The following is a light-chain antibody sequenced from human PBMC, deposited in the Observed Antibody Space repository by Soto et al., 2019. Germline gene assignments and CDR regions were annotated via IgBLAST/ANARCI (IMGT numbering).Light chain of an antibody. V-gene: IGKV1-27*01. CDR1: QDIANY. J-gene: IGKJ1*01. CDR3: QKYYNAPRT. CDR2: GAI. Sequence: DIQMTQSPSSLSASVGDRVTITCRASQDIANYLAWYQQKPGKVPKLLIYGAITLQSGVPSRFSGSGSGTDFTLTISSLQPEDVATYYCQKYYNAPRTFGQGTKE.